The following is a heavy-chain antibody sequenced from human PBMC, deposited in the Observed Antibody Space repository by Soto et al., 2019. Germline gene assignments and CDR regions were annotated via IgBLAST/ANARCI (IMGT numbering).Heavy chain of an antibody. V-gene: IGHV4-59*01. CDR1: GGSISSYY. J-gene: IGHJ4*02. D-gene: IGHD2-15*01. Sequence: SETLSLTCTVSGGSISSYYWSWIRQPPGKGLEWIGYIYYSGSTNYNPSLKSRVTISVDTSKNQFSLKLSSVTAADTAVYYCARSYCSGGSCYGYLGQGAQVAASS. CDR2: IYYSGST. CDR3: ARSYCSGGSCYGY.